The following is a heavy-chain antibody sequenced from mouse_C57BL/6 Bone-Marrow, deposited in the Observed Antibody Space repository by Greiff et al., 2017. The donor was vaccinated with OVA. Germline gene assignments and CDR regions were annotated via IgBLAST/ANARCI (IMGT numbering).Heavy chain of an antibody. D-gene: IGHD1-1*01. CDR3: ARVGGAMDY. CDR2: IYPGGGYT. Sequence: QVQLKQSGAELVRPGTSVKMSCKASGYTFTNYWIGWAKQRPGHGLEWIGDIYPGGGYTNYNEKFKGKATLTADKSSSTAYMLFSSLTSEDSAIYYCARVGGAMDYWGQGTSVTVSS. CDR1: GYTFTNYW. V-gene: IGHV1-63*01. J-gene: IGHJ4*01.